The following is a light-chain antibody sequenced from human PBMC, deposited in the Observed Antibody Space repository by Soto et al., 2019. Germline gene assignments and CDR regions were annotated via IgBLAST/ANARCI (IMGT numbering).Light chain of an antibody. CDR1: QSISKY. J-gene: IGKJ2*01. Sequence: DIQMTQSPSSLSASVGDRVTITCRASQSISKYLNWYQQKPGQAPNLLIYAASTLQSGVPSRFSGSGSGTDCTLTISSLQPEDFATYYCQQSYSTPPDTFGQGPKLDIK. CDR3: QQSYSTPPDT. V-gene: IGKV1-39*01. CDR2: AAS.